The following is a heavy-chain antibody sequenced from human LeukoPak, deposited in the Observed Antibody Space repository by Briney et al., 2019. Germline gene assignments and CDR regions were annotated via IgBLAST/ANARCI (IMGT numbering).Heavy chain of an antibody. CDR2: ISSSGSTM. D-gene: IGHD5-12*01. Sequence: LSLTCTVSGGSISSDNYYWGWIRQPPGKGLEWVSYISSSGSTMYYTDSVKGRFTISRDNAKDSLYLQMNSLRAEDTAVYYCARDPGSGYEEHFDYWGQGTLVTVSS. CDR3: ARDPGSGYEEHFDY. CDR1: GGSISSDNYY. V-gene: IGHV3-11*01. J-gene: IGHJ4*02.